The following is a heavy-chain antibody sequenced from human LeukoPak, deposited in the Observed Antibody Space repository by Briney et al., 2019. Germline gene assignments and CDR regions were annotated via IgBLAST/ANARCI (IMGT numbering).Heavy chain of an antibody. Sequence: SVKVSCKASGGTFSSYAISWVRQAPGQGLEWMGGIIPIFGTANYAQKFQGRVMITTDESTSTAYMELSSLRSEDTAVYYCASVPAAKYYYYMDVWGKGTTVTVSS. D-gene: IGHD2-2*01. CDR1: GGTFSSYA. CDR3: ASVPAAKYYYYMDV. V-gene: IGHV1-69*05. CDR2: IIPIFGTA. J-gene: IGHJ6*03.